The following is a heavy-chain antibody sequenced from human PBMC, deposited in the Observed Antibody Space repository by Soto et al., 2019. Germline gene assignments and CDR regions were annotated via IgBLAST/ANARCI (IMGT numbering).Heavy chain of an antibody. CDR3: AKGSVDFLRSDGFDV. D-gene: IGHD4-17*01. Sequence: EVQLVESGGGLVKPGGSLRLSCEASGFTFSTYSMNWVRLAPGKGLEWVSPISSRSGWMYYAVSVKGRFTISRDNAKNSLYLQMSSLRAEDTAVYYCAKGSVDFLRSDGFDVWGQGTTVTVSS. CDR2: ISSRSGWM. J-gene: IGHJ3*01. V-gene: IGHV3-21*01. CDR1: GFTFSTYS.